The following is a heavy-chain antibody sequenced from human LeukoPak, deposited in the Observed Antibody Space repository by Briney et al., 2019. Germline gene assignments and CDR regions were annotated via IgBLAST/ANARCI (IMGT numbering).Heavy chain of an antibody. D-gene: IGHD2-15*01. CDR2: IFYSGST. J-gene: IGHJ4*02. Sequence: NPSETLSLTCTVSGGSVNSGSYFWSWIRQPPGKGLEWIGYIFYSGSTNYNPSLKSRVTISIDTSKNQFSLKLTSVTAADTAVYFCAGGPGYCSGSSCYGLGPEGYWGQGTLVTVSS. V-gene: IGHV4-61*01. CDR1: GGSVNSGSYF. CDR3: AGGPGYCSGSSCYGLGPEGY.